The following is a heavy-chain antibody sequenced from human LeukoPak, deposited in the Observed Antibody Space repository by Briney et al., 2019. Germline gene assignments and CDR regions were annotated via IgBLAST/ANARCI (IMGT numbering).Heavy chain of an antibody. CDR3: ARRSRKNSSSWRTSNWFDP. D-gene: IGHD6-13*01. CDR1: GFTFSTYW. V-gene: IGHV3-74*01. CDR2: IDHDGINT. J-gene: IGHJ5*02. Sequence: GGSLRLSCAASGFTFSTYWMHWVRQAPGKGLVWVSRIDHDGINTYYADSVKGRFTISRDNAKNTLYLQMNSLRAEDTAVYYCARRSRKNSSSWRTSNWFDPWGQGTLVTVSS.